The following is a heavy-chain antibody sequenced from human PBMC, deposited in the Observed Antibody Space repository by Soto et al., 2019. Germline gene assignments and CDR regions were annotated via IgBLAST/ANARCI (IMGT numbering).Heavy chain of an antibody. V-gene: IGHV4-59*08. Sequence: SETLSLTCTVSGVSISSYYWSWIRQPPGKGLEWIGYISNSGSTSYNPSLKSRVTISADTSKSQLSLRPSSVTAADTAVYYCARRGFLDYWGQGTLVTVSS. D-gene: IGHD3-10*01. CDR3: ARRGFLDY. J-gene: IGHJ4*02. CDR2: ISNSGST. CDR1: GVSISSYY.